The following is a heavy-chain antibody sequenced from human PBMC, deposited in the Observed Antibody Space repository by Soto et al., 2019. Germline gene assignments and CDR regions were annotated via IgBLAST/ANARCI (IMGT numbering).Heavy chain of an antibody. D-gene: IGHD1-26*01. V-gene: IGHV3-30*18. CDR1: GFTFGSYG. CDR2: ISYDGSNT. CDR3: AKEGGLSGSYYISSSYYFDY. J-gene: IGHJ4*02. Sequence: PGGSLRLSCVASGFTFGSYGMHWVRQAPGKGLEWVAIISYDGSNTYYADSVKGRFTISRDNSKNTLYLQMNSLRAEDTSVYYCAKEGGLSGSYYISSSYYFDYWGQGTLVTVSS.